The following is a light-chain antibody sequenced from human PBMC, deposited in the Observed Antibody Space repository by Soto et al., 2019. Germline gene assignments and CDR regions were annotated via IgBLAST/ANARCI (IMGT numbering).Light chain of an antibody. J-gene: IGKJ4*02. CDR2: GAS. CDR3: QQYSISPLT. V-gene: IGKV3-20*01. Sequence: EIVLTQSPGTLSLSPGERATLSFSASQGVASNFLAWVQQKPGQAPRILISGASTRATGIPDRFSGSGSGTDFTLTICRMEPEDVAEYFFQQYSISPLTFGRGTKVEIK. CDR1: QGVASNF.